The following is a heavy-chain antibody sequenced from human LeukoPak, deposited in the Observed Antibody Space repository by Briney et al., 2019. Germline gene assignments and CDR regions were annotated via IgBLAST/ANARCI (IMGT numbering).Heavy chain of an antibody. V-gene: IGHV4-30-4*08. CDR2: IYYSGST. J-gene: IGHJ4*02. CDR1: GGSISSGDYY. D-gene: IGHD4-17*01. CDR3: ASAMTTVTTYAY. Sequence: SQTLSLTCTVSGGSISSGDYYWSWIRQPPGKGLEWIGYIYYSGSTYYNPSLKSRVTISVDTSKNQFSLKLSSVTAADTAVYYCASAMTTVTTYAYWGQGTLATVSS.